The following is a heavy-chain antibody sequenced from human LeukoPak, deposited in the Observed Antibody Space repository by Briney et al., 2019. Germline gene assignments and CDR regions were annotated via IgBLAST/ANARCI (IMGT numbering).Heavy chain of an antibody. D-gene: IGHD3-22*01. CDR2: IYPGDSDT. CDR3: ARRFSYDSSGYYYGMSAFDI. CDR1: GYSFASYW. V-gene: IGHV5-51*01. Sequence: GEALKISCKGSGYSFASYWIGWVRQMPGKGLEWMGIIYPGDSDTRYSPSFQGQVTISADKSISTAYLQWSSLKASDTAMYYCARRFSYDSSGYYYGMSAFDIWGQGTMVTVSS. J-gene: IGHJ3*02.